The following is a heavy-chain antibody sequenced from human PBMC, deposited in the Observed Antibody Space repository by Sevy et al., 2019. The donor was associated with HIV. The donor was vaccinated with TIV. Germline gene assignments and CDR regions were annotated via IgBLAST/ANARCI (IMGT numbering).Heavy chain of an antibody. CDR2: ISGNSNYI. V-gene: IGHV3-21*01. Sequence: GGSLRLSCAASGFTFSSYSVNWVRQAPGKGLEWVSSISGNSNYIYYADSVKGRFTISRENAKSSLYLQMNSLRAEDTAVYYCARDPGYSSGSYYYYYMDVWGKGTTVTVSS. D-gene: IGHD5-18*01. J-gene: IGHJ6*03. CDR1: GFTFSSYS. CDR3: ARDPGYSSGSYYYYYMDV.